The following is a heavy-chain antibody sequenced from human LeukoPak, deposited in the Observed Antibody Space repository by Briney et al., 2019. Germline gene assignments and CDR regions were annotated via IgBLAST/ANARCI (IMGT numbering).Heavy chain of an antibody. D-gene: IGHD6-6*01. CDR1: GGTFSSYA. J-gene: IGHJ6*02. Sequence: SVKVSCKASGGTFSSYAISWVRQAPGQGLEWMGGIIPIFGTANYAQKFQGRVTITADESTSTAYMELSSLRSEDTAVYYRARGIPRGGYIAARLLEGEPYYYYGMDVWGQGTTVTVSS. CDR3: ARGIPRGGYIAARLLEGEPYYYYGMDV. V-gene: IGHV1-69*01. CDR2: IIPIFGTA.